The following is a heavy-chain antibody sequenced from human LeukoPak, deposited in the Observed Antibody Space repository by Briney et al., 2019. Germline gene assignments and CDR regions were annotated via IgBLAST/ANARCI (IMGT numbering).Heavy chain of an antibody. CDR1: GGSISSYY. V-gene: IGHV4-59*01. CDR2: IYYSGST. CDR3: ARDACSSTSCYVYFQH. J-gene: IGHJ1*01. Sequence: SETLSLTCTVSGGSISSYYWSWIRQPPGKGLEWIGYIYYSGSTNYNPSLKSRVTISVDTSKNQFSLKLSSVTAADAAVYYCARDACSSTSCYVYFQHWGRGTLVTVSS. D-gene: IGHD2-2*01.